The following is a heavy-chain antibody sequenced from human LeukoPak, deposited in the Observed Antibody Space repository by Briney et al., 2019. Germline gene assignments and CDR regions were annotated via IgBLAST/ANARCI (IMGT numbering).Heavy chain of an antibody. J-gene: IGHJ4*02. V-gene: IGHV3-48*02. CDR3: ARDPVYYDSSGPFDY. CDR2: ISSSSSTI. Sequence: GGSLRLSCAASGFTFSSYSMNWVRQAPGKGLEWVSYISSSSSTIYYADSVKGRFTISRDNAKNSLYLQMNSLRDEDTAVYYCARDPVYYDSSGPFDYWGQGTLVTVSS. D-gene: IGHD3-22*01. CDR1: GFTFSSYS.